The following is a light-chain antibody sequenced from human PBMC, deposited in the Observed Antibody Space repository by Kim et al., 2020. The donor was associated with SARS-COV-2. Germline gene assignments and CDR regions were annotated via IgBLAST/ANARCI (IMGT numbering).Light chain of an antibody. CDR2: INN. Sequence: GQRVTISWSGSTSNLGDNTVNGCRQFPGTAPKPLIYINNQRPSGVPDRFSASKSNTSASLAINGLRSEAEADYYCAAWDDCMKNWVFGGGTQLTVL. CDR1: TSNLGDNT. V-gene: IGLV1-44*01. J-gene: IGLJ3*02. CDR3: AAWDDCMKNWV.